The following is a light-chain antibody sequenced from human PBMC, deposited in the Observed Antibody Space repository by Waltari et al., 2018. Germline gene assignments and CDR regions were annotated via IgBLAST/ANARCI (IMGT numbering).Light chain of an antibody. CDR1: QDIRND. V-gene: IGKV1-6*01. Sequence: AIQMTQSPSSLSASVGDRVTITCRADQDIRNDLDWFQQKPGKAPKLLIYRASSLQSGVPSRFSGSGSGTDFTLSISSLQPDDFATYYCLQDYNYPDTFGQGTKLEIK. CDR2: RAS. CDR3: LQDYNYPDT. J-gene: IGKJ2*01.